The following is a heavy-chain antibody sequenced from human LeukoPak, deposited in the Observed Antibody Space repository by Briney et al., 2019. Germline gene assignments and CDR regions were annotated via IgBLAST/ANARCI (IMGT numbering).Heavy chain of an antibody. Sequence: PGGSLRLSCAASGFTFSSYWMHWVRQAPGKGLVWVSRINSDGSSTSYADSVKGRFTISRDNAKNTLYLQMNSLRAEDTAVYYCARVFAMAPPGYWGQGTLVTVSS. CDR3: ARVFAMAPPGY. CDR1: GFTFSSYW. V-gene: IGHV3-74*01. D-gene: IGHD6-19*01. CDR2: INSDGSST. J-gene: IGHJ4*02.